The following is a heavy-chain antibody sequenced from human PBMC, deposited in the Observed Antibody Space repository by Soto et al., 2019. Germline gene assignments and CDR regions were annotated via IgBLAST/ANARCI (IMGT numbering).Heavy chain of an antibody. CDR2: ISAYNGNT. Sequence: ASVKVSCKASGYTFTSYGISWVRQAPGQGLEWMGWISAYNGNTNYAQKLQGRVTMTTDTSTSTAYMELRSLRSDDTAVYYCARDTSLYCSGGTCYLYNDAFDIWGQGTMVTVSS. J-gene: IGHJ3*02. CDR3: ARDTSLYCSGGTCYLYNDAFDI. CDR1: GYTFTSYG. V-gene: IGHV1-18*01. D-gene: IGHD2-15*01.